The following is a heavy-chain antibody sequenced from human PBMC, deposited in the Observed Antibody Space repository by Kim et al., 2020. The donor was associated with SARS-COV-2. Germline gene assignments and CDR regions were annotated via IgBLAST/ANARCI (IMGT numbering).Heavy chain of an antibody. Sequence: GGSLRLSCAASGFTFSSYWMHWVRQAPGKGLVWVSRINSDGSSTSYADSVKGRFTISRDNAKNTLYLQMNSLRAEDTAVYYCARDGYIVGAHYYFDYWGQGTLVPVSS. CDR3: ARDGYIVGAHYYFDY. CDR2: INSDGSST. CDR1: GFTFSSYW. V-gene: IGHV3-74*01. J-gene: IGHJ4*02. D-gene: IGHD1-26*01.